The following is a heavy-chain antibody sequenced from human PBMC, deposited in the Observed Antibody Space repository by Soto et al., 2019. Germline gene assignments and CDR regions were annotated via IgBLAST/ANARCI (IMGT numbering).Heavy chain of an antibody. Sequence: SDTLSLTCTVSGASFSSYYWSWIRQPPGKGLEWIGYIYYSGSTNYNPSLKSRVTISVDTSNNQCSLKLSSVTAADTAVYYCARGLATAAAEAHWGQGTLVTVSS. CDR3: ARGLATAAAEAH. CDR1: GASFSSYY. CDR2: IYYSGST. V-gene: IGHV4-59*01. J-gene: IGHJ4*02. D-gene: IGHD6-13*01.